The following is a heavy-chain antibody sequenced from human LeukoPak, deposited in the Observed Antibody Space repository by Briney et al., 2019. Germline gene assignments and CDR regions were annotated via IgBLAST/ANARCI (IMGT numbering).Heavy chain of an antibody. V-gene: IGHV1-69*13. CDR1: GGTFSSYA. D-gene: IGHD3-3*01. J-gene: IGHJ5*02. CDR2: IIPIFGTA. Sequence: SVKVSCKASGGTFSSYAICWVRQAPGQGLEWMGGIIPIFGTANYAQKFQGRVTITADESTSTAYMELSSLRSEDTAVYYCARSITIFGVAGPFDPWGQGILVTVSS. CDR3: ARSITIFGVAGPFDP.